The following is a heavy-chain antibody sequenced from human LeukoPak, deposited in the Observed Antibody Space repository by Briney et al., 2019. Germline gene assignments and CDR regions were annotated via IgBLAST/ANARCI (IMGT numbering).Heavy chain of an antibody. J-gene: IGHJ5*02. Sequence: GASVKVSCKASGYTFTGYYMHWVRQAPGQGLEWMGWINPNSGGTNYAQKFQGRVTMTRDTSISTAYMELSRLTSDDTAVYYCARALYYYGSGTSWGQGTLVTVSS. D-gene: IGHD3-10*01. CDR3: ARALYYYGSGTS. CDR1: GYTFTGYY. CDR2: INPNSGGT. V-gene: IGHV1-2*02.